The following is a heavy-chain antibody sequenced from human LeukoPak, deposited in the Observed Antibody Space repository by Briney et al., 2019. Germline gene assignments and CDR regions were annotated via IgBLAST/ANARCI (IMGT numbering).Heavy chain of an antibody. CDR1: GFTFSSYW. D-gene: IGHD7-27*01. J-gene: IGHJ3*02. Sequence: GGSLRLSCAASGFTFSSYWMHWVRQAPGKGLMWVSRINSDGTGTNYGDSVKGRFTISRDNAKNTLYLQMNSLRAEDTAVYYCASVTVLGKRNAFDNWGRGTMVTVSS. CDR3: ASVTVLGKRNAFDN. CDR2: INSDGTGT. V-gene: IGHV3-74*01.